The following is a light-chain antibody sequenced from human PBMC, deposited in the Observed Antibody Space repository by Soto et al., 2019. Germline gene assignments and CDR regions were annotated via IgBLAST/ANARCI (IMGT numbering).Light chain of an antibody. Sequence: EIVLSQSPGTLSFSPGERATLSCRASQSVSSDFLAWYQQKPGQAPRLLIYGASSRATGIPGRFSGSGSGTDFTLTINRLEPEDFAVYYCQQYGSSPYTFGQGTKLEI. CDR1: QSVSSDF. V-gene: IGKV3-20*01. CDR3: QQYGSSPYT. J-gene: IGKJ2*01. CDR2: GAS.